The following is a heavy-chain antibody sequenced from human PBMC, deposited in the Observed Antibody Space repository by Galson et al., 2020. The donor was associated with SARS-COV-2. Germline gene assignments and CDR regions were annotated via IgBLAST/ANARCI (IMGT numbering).Heavy chain of an antibody. CDR1: GFTFSSYS. J-gene: IGHJ6*03. D-gene: IGHD6-19*01. CDR3: ASDSSGWHYYYYMDV. CDR2: ISSSSSYI. V-gene: IGHV3-21*01. Sequence: GGSLRLSCAASGFTFSSYSMNWVRQAPGKGLEWVSSISSSSSYIYYADSVKGRFTISRDNAKNSLYLQMNSLRAEDTAVYYCASDSSGWHYYYYMDVWGKGTTVTVSS.